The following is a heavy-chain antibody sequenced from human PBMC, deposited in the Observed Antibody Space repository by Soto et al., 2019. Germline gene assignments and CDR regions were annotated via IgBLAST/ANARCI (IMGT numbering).Heavy chain of an antibody. CDR1: GYTFTSYG. CDR2: ISAYNGNT. J-gene: IGHJ6*02. V-gene: IGHV1-18*01. D-gene: IGHD5-18*01. Sequence: ASVQVSCTASGYTFTSYGISWVRQAPGQGLEWMGWISAYNGNTNYAQKLQGRVTMTTDTSTSTAYMELRSLRSDDTAVYYCASGYGQYYYYGMDVWGQGTTVTVSS. CDR3: ASGYGQYYYYGMDV.